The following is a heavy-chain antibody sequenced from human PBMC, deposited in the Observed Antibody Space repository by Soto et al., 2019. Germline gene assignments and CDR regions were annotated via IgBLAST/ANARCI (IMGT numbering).Heavy chain of an antibody. CDR1: GGSINNHY. J-gene: IGHJ3*02. CDR3: ARVDCKSGSCYWSQDIFDI. D-gene: IGHD2-2*01. Sequence: QVHLQESGPGLVKPSETLSLICTVSGGSINNHYWNWVRQPAGKGLEWIGRVFPNGNTNYNPSLTSRVSMSVDTAENQFSLKLTSVTAADTAVYYCARVDCKSGSCYWSQDIFDIWGQGTMGTVSS. V-gene: IGHV4-4*07. CDR2: VFPNGNT.